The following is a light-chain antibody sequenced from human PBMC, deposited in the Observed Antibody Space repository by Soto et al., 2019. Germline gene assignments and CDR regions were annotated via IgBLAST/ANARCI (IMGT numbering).Light chain of an antibody. Sequence: EIVMTQSPATLSVSPGERATLSCRASQSVSSSSLAWYQQRPGQAPRLLIYGTSSRATGIPDRFSGSGSGTDCTLTISRLEPEDFAVYFCQRYGSSPLITFGQGTRLEIK. CDR1: QSVSSSS. V-gene: IGKV3-20*01. CDR2: GTS. J-gene: IGKJ5*01. CDR3: QRYGSSPLIT.